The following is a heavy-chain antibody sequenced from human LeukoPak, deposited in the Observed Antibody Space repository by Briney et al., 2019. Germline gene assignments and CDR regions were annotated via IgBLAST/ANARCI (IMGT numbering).Heavy chain of an antibody. Sequence: GGSLRLSCAASGFTFSSYGMHWVRQAPGKGLEWVAFIRYDGSNKYYADSVKGRFTISRDNSKNTLYLQMNSLRAEDTAVYYCARDPLHIVVVTAAFDYWGQGTLVTVSS. CDR2: IRYDGSNK. V-gene: IGHV3-30*02. CDR1: GFTFSSYG. J-gene: IGHJ4*02. D-gene: IGHD2-21*02. CDR3: ARDPLHIVVVTAAFDY.